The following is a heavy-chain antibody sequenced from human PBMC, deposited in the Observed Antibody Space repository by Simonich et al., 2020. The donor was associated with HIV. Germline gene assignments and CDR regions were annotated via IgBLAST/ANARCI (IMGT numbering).Heavy chain of an antibody. CDR2: INHSGST. CDR1: GGSFSGYY. D-gene: IGHD3-10*01. J-gene: IGHJ4*02. CDR3: ARRGGFHFDY. V-gene: IGHV4-34*01. Sequence: QVHLQQWGAGLLKPSETLSLTCAVYGGSFSGYYWTWIRLPPGKGLEWIGEINHSGSTDYNPSLKSRVTISVDTSTNQFSLNLSSVTAADTAVYYCARRGGFHFDYWGQGTLVTVSS.